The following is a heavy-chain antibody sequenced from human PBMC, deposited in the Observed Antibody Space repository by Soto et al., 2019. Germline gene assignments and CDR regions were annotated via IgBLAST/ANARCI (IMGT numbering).Heavy chain of an antibody. V-gene: IGHV3-23*01. CDR3: ANPPTYYYDSSGYPYGMDV. D-gene: IGHD3-22*01. CDR2: ISGSGGST. CDR1: GFTFSSYA. J-gene: IGHJ6*02. Sequence: GGSLKLSCAASGFTFSSYAMSWVRQAPGKGLEWVSAISGSGGSTYYADSVKGRFTISRDNSKNTLYLQMNSLRAEDTAVYYCANPPTYYYDSSGYPYGMDVWGQGTTVTVSS.